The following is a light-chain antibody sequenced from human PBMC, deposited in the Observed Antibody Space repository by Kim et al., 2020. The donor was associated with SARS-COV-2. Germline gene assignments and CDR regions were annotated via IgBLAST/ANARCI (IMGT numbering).Light chain of an antibody. V-gene: IGLV3-1*01. J-gene: IGLJ2*01. Sequence: LTQPPSVSVSPGQTANIACSGEKLGEKYVCWYQQKTGQSPVMVIYQDTERPSGIPERFSGSNSGNTATLTISGTQGLDEAAYYCQAWDNTTVIFGGGTQLTVL. CDR3: QAWDNTTVI. CDR2: QDT. CDR1: KLGEKY.